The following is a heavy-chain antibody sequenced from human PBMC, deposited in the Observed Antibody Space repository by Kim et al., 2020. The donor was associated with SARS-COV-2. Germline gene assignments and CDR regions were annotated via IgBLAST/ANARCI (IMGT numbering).Heavy chain of an antibody. V-gene: IGHV3-48*03. J-gene: IGHJ3*02. D-gene: IGHD3-3*01. Sequence: GGSLRLSCAASGFTFSSYEMNWVRQAPGKGLEWVSYISSSGSTIYYADSVKGRFTISRDNAKNSLYLQMNSLRAEDTAVYYCARVFWSGYKTLPLYDAFDIWGQGTMVTVSS. CDR3: ARVFWSGYKTLPLYDAFDI. CDR1: GFTFSSYE. CDR2: ISSSGSTI.